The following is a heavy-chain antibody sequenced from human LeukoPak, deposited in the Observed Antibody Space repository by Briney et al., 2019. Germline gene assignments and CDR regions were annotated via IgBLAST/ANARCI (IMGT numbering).Heavy chain of an antibody. CDR1: GFTFDDYA. D-gene: IGHD3-16*01. Sequence: GGSLRLSCAASGFTFDDYAMHWVRQAPGKGLEWVSGISWNSGSIGYADSVKGRFTISRDNAKNSLYLQMNSLRAEDTALYYCAKDQYDYVWGSGVAFDIWGQGTMVTVSS. V-gene: IGHV3-9*01. CDR3: AKDQYDYVWGSGVAFDI. CDR2: ISWNSGSI. J-gene: IGHJ3*02.